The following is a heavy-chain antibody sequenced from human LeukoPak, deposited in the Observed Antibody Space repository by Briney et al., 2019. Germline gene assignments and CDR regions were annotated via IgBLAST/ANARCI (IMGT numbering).Heavy chain of an antibody. CDR3: ARDRSEGGYEFDY. CDR2: IYYSEST. V-gene: IGHV4-59*01. D-gene: IGHD5-12*01. Sequence: SETLSLTCTVSGGSISSYYWSWIRQPPGKGLEWIGYIYYSESTNYNPSLKSRVTISVDTSKNQFSLKLSSVTAADTAVYYCARDRSEGGYEFDYWGQGTLVTVSS. CDR1: GGSISSYY. J-gene: IGHJ4*02.